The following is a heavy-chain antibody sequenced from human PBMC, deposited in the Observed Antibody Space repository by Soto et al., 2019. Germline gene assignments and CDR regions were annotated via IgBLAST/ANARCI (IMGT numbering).Heavy chain of an antibody. CDR3: AKNIVRGHWYFEL. Sequence: QVQLVESGGGVVQPGTSLRLSCAASGIAFSGCGMFWVRQTPSKGLEWVAAISSDGSQKYYADSVKGRFTISRDNSKNTLYVQMSGLTTEDTAVYYCAKNIVRGHWYFELWGRGTLVTVSS. CDR1: GIAFSGCG. CDR2: ISSDGSQK. D-gene: IGHD3-10*01. V-gene: IGHV3-30*18. J-gene: IGHJ2*01.